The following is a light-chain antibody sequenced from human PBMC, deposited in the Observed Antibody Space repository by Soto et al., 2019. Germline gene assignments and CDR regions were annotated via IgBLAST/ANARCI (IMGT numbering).Light chain of an antibody. V-gene: IGKV3-15*01. CDR3: QQYNNWPPTT. Sequence: EIVMTQSPATLSVSPGERATSSCRASQRVTSSLAWYRQKPGQAPRLLIYGASTRATGIPARFSGSGSGTEFTLTISSLQSEDFAVYYCQQYNNWPPTTFGQGTKLEIK. CDR2: GAS. CDR1: QRVTSS. J-gene: IGKJ2*01.